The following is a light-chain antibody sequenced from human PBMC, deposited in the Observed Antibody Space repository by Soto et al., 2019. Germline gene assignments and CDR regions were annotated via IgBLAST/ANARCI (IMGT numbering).Light chain of an antibody. CDR2: KAS. V-gene: IGKV1-5*03. Sequence: DIQMTQAPSTLSASVGYRVTITCRASQSISSWLAWYQQKPGKAPKLLIQKASNLETGVPSRFSGSGSGTEFTLTISSLQPDDFATYYCQQYHIFSLTFGGGTKVEIK. CDR1: QSISSW. CDR3: QQYHIFSLT. J-gene: IGKJ4*01.